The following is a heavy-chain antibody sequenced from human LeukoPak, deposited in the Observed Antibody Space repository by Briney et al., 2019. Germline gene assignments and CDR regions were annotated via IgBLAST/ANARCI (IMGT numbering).Heavy chain of an antibody. V-gene: IGHV3-48*04. D-gene: IGHD3-10*01. Sequence: PGGSLRLSCAASGFTFSSYSMNWVRQAPGKGLEWVSYISSSSSTIYYADSVKGRFTISRDNAKNSLYLQMNSLRAEDTAVYYCARDAGSGIYYMDVWGKGTTVTVSS. J-gene: IGHJ6*03. CDR3: ARDAGSGIYYMDV. CDR2: ISSSSSTI. CDR1: GFTFSSYS.